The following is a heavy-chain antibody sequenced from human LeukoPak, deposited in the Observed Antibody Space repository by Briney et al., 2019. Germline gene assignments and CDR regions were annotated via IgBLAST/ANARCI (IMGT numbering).Heavy chain of an antibody. CDR1: GGYFSDFY. V-gene: IGHV4-34*01. J-gene: IGHJ1*01. CDR2: IKHSGST. CDR3: SYSSGFQQR. Sequence: PSDTLSLTFAVYGGYFSDFYCSGFRQPPGKGLAWIAEIKHSGSTEYNPSLNSRATISVDTSKNQIPLRLNTVTAADTAEYFCSYSSGFQQRWGQGKPVTVSS. D-gene: IGHD3-22*01.